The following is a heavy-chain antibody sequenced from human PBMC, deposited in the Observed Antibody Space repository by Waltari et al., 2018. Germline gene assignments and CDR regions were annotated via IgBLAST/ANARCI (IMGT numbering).Heavy chain of an antibody. V-gene: IGHV3-53*01. D-gene: IGHD6-19*01. J-gene: IGHJ3*02. CDR1: GFTVSSNS. Sequence: EVQLVESGGGLIQPGGSPRLSCAASGFTVSSNSMSWVRQAPGKGVEWVSVIYSGGSTYYADSVKGRFTISRDNSKNTLYLQMNSLRAEDTAVYYCAREHSGWRAFDIWGQGTMVTVSS. CDR2: IYSGGST. CDR3: AREHSGWRAFDI.